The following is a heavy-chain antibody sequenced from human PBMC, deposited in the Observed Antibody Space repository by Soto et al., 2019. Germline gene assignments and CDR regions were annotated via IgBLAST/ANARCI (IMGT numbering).Heavy chain of an antibody. Sequence: GASVKVSCKASGYTFTGYAMRWVRQAPGQRLEWMGWINAGNGNTKYSQKFQGRVTITRDTSASTAYMELSRLRSDDTAVYYCAKAAAGYYFDYWGQGTLVTVSS. V-gene: IGHV1-3*01. J-gene: IGHJ4*02. CDR1: GYTFTGYA. CDR2: INAGNGNT. CDR3: AKAAAGYYFDY. D-gene: IGHD6-13*01.